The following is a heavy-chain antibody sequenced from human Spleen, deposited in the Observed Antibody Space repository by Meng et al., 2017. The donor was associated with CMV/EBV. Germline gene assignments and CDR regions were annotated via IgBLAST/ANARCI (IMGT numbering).Heavy chain of an antibody. D-gene: IGHD2-2*01. CDR2: IYYSGST. V-gene: IGHV4-39*07. Sequence: SETLSLTCTVSGGSISSSSYYWGWIRQPPGQGLEWIGSIYYSGSTYYNPSLKSRVTISIDTSRNQFSLKVRSVTAADTAVYYCARVKYQLPNSFDPWGQGTLVTVSS. CDR1: GGSISSSSYY. J-gene: IGHJ5*02. CDR3: ARVKYQLPNSFDP.